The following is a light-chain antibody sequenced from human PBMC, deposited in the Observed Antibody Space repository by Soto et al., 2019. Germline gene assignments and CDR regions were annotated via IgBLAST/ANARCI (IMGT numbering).Light chain of an antibody. Sequence: QSVLTQPPSASGTPGQRVTISCSGSSSNIGSNYVYWYQQLPGTAPKLLIYRNNQRPSGVRDRFSGSKSGTSASLAISGLRSEDEADYYCAAWDDSPYVSGTGTKLTVL. CDR1: SSNIGSNY. J-gene: IGLJ1*01. CDR2: RNN. V-gene: IGLV1-47*01. CDR3: AAWDDSPYV.